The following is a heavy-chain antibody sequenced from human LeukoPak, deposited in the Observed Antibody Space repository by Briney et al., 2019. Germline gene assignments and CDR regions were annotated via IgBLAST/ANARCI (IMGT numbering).Heavy chain of an antibody. CDR1: GGSISSSSYY. Sequence: PSETLSLTCTVSGGSISSSSYYWGWIRQPPGKGLEWIGSIYYSGSTYYNPSLKSRVTISVDTSKNQFSLKLSSVTAADTAVYYCASYEYSSSPVDYWGQGTLVTVSS. CDR3: ASYEYSSSPVDY. D-gene: IGHD6-6*01. CDR2: IYYSGST. J-gene: IGHJ4*02. V-gene: IGHV4-39*01.